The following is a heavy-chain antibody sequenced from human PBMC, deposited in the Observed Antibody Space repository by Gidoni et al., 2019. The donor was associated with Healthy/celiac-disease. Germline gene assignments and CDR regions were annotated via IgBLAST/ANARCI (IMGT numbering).Heavy chain of an antibody. D-gene: IGHD6-13*01. CDR2: INPNSGGT. V-gene: IGHV1-2*02. CDR3: ARDPAAAAQDY. J-gene: IGHJ4*02. CDR1: GYTFTGYY. Sequence: QVQLVQSGAEVKKPGASVKVSCTASGYTFTGYYRHWVRQAPGQGLEWMGWINPNSGGTNDAQKCQGRVTMTRDTSISTAYMELSRLRSDDTAVYYCARDPAAAAQDYWGQGTLVTVSS.